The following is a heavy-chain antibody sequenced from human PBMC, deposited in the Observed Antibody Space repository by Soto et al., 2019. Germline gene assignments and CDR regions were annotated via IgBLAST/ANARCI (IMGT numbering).Heavy chain of an antibody. D-gene: IGHD3-9*01. J-gene: IGHJ5*02. CDR2: IKVDSGYT. Sequence: QLQLVQSAAEVKKPGASVRVSCKAYGYPFIKYGISWIRQAPEQGLEWMGWIKVDSGYTNYAQKFQGRVTMTVDTSSDTAFMELRSLRLDDMAVYFCATAYDTGFDPWGQGTLVSVSS. V-gene: IGHV1-18*03. CDR1: GYPFIKYG. CDR3: ATAYDTGFDP.